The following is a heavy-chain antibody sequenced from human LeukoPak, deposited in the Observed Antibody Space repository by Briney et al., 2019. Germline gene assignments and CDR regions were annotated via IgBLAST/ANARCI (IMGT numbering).Heavy chain of an antibody. CDR1: GFTFTSYD. V-gene: IGHV3-30*18. CDR2: ISYDGSKT. CDR3: AKDLTGKTWAAAA. D-gene: IGHD1-20*01. Sequence: GGSLRLSCAASGFTFTSYDMHWVRHAPGKGLEWVAVISYDGSKTYYVDSVKGRFTISRDNPKNTLYPQMNSLRAEDTAMYYCAKDLTGKTWAAAAWGQGTLVTVSS. J-gene: IGHJ5*02.